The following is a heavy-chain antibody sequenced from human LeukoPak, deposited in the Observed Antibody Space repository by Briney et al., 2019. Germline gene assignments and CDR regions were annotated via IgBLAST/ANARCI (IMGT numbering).Heavy chain of an antibody. Sequence: SETLSLTCAVYGGSFSGYYWSWIRQPPGKGLEWIGEINHSGSTNYNPSLKCRVTISVDTSKNQFSLKLSSVTAADTAVYYCARGLVMGFTDYWGQGTLVTVSS. CDR2: INHSGST. CDR3: ARGLVMGFTDY. J-gene: IGHJ4*02. CDR1: GGSFSGYY. V-gene: IGHV4-34*01. D-gene: IGHD3-22*01.